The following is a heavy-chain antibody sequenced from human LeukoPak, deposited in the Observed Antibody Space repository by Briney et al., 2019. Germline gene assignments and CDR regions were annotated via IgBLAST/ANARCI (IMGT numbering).Heavy chain of an antibody. CDR2: ISYDGSNK. J-gene: IGHJ4*02. Sequence: PGGSLRLSCAASRFTFSTYGMHWVRQAPGKGLEWVAVISYDGSNKYYADSVKGRFTISRDNSKNTLYLQMNSLRAEDTAVYYCAKGRPGYCSGGSCYGYVDYWGQGTLVTVSS. CDR1: RFTFSTYG. CDR3: AKGRPGYCSGGSCYGYVDY. D-gene: IGHD2-15*01. V-gene: IGHV3-30*18.